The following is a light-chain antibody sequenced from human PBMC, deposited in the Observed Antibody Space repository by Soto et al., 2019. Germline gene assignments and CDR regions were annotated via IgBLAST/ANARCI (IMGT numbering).Light chain of an antibody. V-gene: IGKV1-27*01. CDR2: AAS. Sequence: DIQMTQSPTSLSASVGDRVTITCRASQNIRNFVAWYQQKPGKAPKLLSYAASTLQSGVPSRFSGSGSGTDFTLTINRLQPEVVATYSCQKYSSVPVFGPGTKVEIK. CDR3: QKYSSVPV. CDR1: QNIRNF. J-gene: IGKJ3*01.